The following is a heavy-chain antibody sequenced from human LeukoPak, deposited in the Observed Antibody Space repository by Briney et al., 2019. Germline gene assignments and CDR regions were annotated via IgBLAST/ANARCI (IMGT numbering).Heavy chain of an antibody. V-gene: IGHV1-69*13. CDR2: IIPIFGTA. CDR3: ARDGDYPPYYFDY. CDR1: GGSFSSYA. J-gene: IGHJ4*02. Sequence: SVKVSCKASGGSFSSYAMSWVRQAPGQGLEWMGGIIPIFGTANYAQKFQGRVTITADESTSTAYMELSSLRSEDTAVYYCARDGDYPPYYFDYWGQGTLVTVSS. D-gene: IGHD4-17*01.